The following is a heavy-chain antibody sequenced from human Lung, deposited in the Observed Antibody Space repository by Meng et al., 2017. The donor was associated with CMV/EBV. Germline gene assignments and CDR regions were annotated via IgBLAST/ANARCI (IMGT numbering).Heavy chain of an antibody. Sequence: GESLKISCAASGFAFNTFTMYWVRQAPGKGLEWVALMSFDGSNNNYADSVKGRFTISRDNSKNALYLEMNSLRAEDTAVYYCARVPHRWFGERPLDRFDVWGQGTTVTVSS. CDR3: ARVPHRWFGERPLDRFDV. CDR2: MSFDGSNN. D-gene: IGHD3-10*01. J-gene: IGHJ6*02. CDR1: GFAFNTFT. V-gene: IGHV3-30-3*01.